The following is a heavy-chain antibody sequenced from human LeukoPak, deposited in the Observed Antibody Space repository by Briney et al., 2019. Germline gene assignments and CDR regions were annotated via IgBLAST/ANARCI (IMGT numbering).Heavy chain of an antibody. V-gene: IGHV3-11*01. D-gene: IGHD1-26*01. CDR2: ISSSGSTI. CDR3: ARAVEGGYSSSWGYYYYMDV. J-gene: IGHJ6*03. CDR1: GFTFSDYY. Sequence: GGSLRLSCAASGFTFSDYYMSWIRQAPGKGLEWVSYISSSGSTIYYADSVKGRFTISRDNAKNSLYLQMNSLRAEDTAVYYCARAVEGGYSSSWGYYYYMDVWGKGTTVTVSS.